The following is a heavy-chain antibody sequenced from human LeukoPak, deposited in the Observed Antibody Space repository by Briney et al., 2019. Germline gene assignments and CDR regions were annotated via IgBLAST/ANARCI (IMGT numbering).Heavy chain of an antibody. Sequence: SVKVSCKASGGTFSSYAISWVRQAPGQGLEWMGGIIPIFGTANYAQRFQGRVTMTRNTSISTAYMELSSLRSEDTAVYYCARGDFGDYFLDYWGQGTLVTVSS. CDR1: GGTFSSYA. CDR3: ARGDFGDYFLDY. V-gene: IGHV1-69*05. CDR2: IIPIFGTA. D-gene: IGHD4-17*01. J-gene: IGHJ4*02.